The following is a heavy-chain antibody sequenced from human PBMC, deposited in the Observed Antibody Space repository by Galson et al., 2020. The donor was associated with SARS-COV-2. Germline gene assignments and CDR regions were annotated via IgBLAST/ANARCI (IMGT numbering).Heavy chain of an antibody. CDR3: ARVEIRAMVYYGMDV. J-gene: IGHJ6*02. CDR2: INPSSGDT. V-gene: IGHV1-2*02. D-gene: IGHD5-18*01. CDR1: GYTFTDYY. Sequence: ASVKVSCKASGYTFTDYYIYWVQQAPGQGLEWMGWINPSSGDTNYAQQFQGRVTMTRDTAINTAYMELSRLTSDDTAVYFCARVEIRAMVYYGMDVWGHGTTVTVSS.